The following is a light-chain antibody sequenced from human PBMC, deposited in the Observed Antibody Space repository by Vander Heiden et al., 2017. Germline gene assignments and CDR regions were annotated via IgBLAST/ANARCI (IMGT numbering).Light chain of an antibody. CDR2: KDS. V-gene: IGLV3-25*03. Sequence: FELTPPPSVSGSPGQTARIPCFGAALSKQFAYWYQQKQGQAPVLVIYKDSKRPSGIPERLSGSSSGTTVTLTISGVQAEDEADYYCQSAGSTGAYVIFGGGTKLTVL. CDR3: QSAGSTGAYVI. J-gene: IGLJ2*01. CDR1: ALSKQF.